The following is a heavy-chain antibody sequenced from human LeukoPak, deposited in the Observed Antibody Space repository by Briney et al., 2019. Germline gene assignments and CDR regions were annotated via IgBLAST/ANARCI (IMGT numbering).Heavy chain of an antibody. D-gene: IGHD6-19*01. Sequence: GGSLRLSCTASGFTFGDYAMSWFRQAPGKGLEWVGFIRSKAYGGTTEYAASVKGRFTISRDDSKSIAYLQMNSLKTEDTAVYYCTTVFGYSSGWYFDAFDIWGQGTTVTVSS. CDR3: TTVFGYSSGWYFDAFDI. J-gene: IGHJ3*02. V-gene: IGHV3-49*03. CDR2: IRSKAYGGTT. CDR1: GFTFGDYA.